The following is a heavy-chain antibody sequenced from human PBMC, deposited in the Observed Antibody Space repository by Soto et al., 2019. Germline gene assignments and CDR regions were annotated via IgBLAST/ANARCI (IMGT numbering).Heavy chain of an antibody. CDR2: ISWNGGNI. D-gene: IGHD6-6*01. CDR3: AKDIYSSSSGQDH. CDR1: GFTFDDYA. Sequence: EVQLVESGGGLVQPGRSLRLSCAASGFTFDDYAMHWVRQAPGKGLEWVSGISWNGGNIGYADSVKGRFTISRDNAKNSLFLQMNSLRADDTALYFCAKDIYSSSSGQDHWGQGTPVTVSS. V-gene: IGHV3-9*01. J-gene: IGHJ4*02.